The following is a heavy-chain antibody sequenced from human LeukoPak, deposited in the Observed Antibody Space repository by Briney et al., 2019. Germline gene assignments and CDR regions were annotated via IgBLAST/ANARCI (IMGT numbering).Heavy chain of an antibody. V-gene: IGHV3-21*01. CDR2: ISSSSSYI. CDR3: ARDWGDYDFDY. CDR1: GFTFSSYA. J-gene: IGHJ4*02. D-gene: IGHD3-16*01. Sequence: PGGSLRLSCAASGFTFSSYAMHWVRQAPGKGLEWVSSISSSSSYIYYTDLVKGRFNFSRDNAKNSLSLQMNSLRAEDTAVYYCARDWGDYDFDYWGQGTLVTVSS.